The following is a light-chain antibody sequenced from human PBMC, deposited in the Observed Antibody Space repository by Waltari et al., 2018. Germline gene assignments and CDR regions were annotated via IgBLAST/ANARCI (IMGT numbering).Light chain of an antibody. J-gene: IGLJ3*02. V-gene: IGLV2-14*03. CDR3: SSYTSSSTLGV. Sequence: QSALTQPASVSGSPGQSITISCTGTSSDVGGYNYVSWYQQHPGKAPKLMIYDVSNRPAGVSNRFSGSTSGNTASRTISGLQAEDEADYYCSSYTSSSTLGVFGGGTKLTVL. CDR1: SSDVGGYNY. CDR2: DVS.